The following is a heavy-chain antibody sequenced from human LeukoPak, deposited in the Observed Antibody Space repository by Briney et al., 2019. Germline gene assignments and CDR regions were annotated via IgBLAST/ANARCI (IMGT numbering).Heavy chain of an antibody. V-gene: IGHV4-39*01. CDR1: GGSISSSSYY. J-gene: IGHJ6*03. CDR3: ASFSSWYGDYYYYYMDV. Sequence: PSETLSLTCTVSGGSISSSSYYWGWIRQPPGKGLEWIVSIYYSGSTYYNPSLKSRVTISVDTSKNQFSLKLSSVTAADTAVYYCASFSSWYGDYYYYYMDVWGKGTTVTVSS. D-gene: IGHD6-13*01. CDR2: IYYSGST.